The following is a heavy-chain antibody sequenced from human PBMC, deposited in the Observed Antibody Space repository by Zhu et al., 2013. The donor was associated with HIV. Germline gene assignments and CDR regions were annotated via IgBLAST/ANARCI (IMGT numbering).Heavy chain of an antibody. Sequence: QVQLVQSGADVKRPGASVMVSCKASGYTFTTYAMHWVRQAPGQGLEWMGIIHTSTGGTTCAQKFQGRVFMTRDTSTSTVYMVLSGLRSEDTAVYYCAKDVDPGDGFDIWGQGTGVTVSS. CDR3: AKDVDPGDGFDI. CDR2: IHTSTGGT. CDR1: GYTFTTYA. J-gene: IGHJ3*02. D-gene: IGHD5-12*01. V-gene: IGHV1-46*01.